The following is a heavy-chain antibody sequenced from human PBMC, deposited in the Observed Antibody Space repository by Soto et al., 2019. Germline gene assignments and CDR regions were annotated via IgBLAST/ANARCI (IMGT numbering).Heavy chain of an antibody. D-gene: IGHD3-10*01. J-gene: IGHJ5*02. CDR2: IKEEGSEK. CDR3: ARPLYGSGSVWFDP. CDR1: GFTFSGYW. V-gene: IGHV3-7*03. Sequence: PVGCLRLSCSASGFTFSGYWMTWVRQAPGEWREWVANIKEEGSEKYYVDFGKGRFTISRHNPKNSLYRQMNSLMAEHTAVSYCARPLYGSGSVWFDPWGQGTLVTVSS.